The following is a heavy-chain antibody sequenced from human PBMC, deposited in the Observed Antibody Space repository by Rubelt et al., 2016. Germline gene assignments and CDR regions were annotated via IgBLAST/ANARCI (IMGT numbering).Heavy chain of an antibody. V-gene: IGHV4-39*07. CDR3: ARTEYSSSWYGFDY. J-gene: IGHJ4*02. CDR1: GGSISSSSYY. CDR2: IYHSGNT. D-gene: IGHD6-13*01. Sequence: QLQLQESGPGLVKPSETLSLTCTVSGGSISSSSYYWGWIRQPPGKGLEWIGSIYHSGNTYYNPSLKSRVTISVDTSKNQFSLKLSSVTAADTAVYYCARTEYSSSWYGFDYWGQGTLVTVSS.